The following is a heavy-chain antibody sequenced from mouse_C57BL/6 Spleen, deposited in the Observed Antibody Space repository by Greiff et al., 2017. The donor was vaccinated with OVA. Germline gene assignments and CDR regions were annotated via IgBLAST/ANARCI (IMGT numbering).Heavy chain of an antibody. J-gene: IGHJ2*01. D-gene: IGHD1-1*02. V-gene: IGHV1-42*01. Sequence: VQLQQSGPELVKPGASVKISCKASGYSFTGYYMNWVKQSPEKSLEWIGEINPSTGGTTYNQKFKAKATLTVDKSSSTAYMQLKSLTSEDSAVYYCARFFGNCFDYWGQGTTLTVSS. CDR1: GYSFTGYY. CDR2: INPSTGGT. CDR3: ARFFGNCFDY.